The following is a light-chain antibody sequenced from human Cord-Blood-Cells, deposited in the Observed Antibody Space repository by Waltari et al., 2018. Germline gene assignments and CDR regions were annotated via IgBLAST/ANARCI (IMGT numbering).Light chain of an antibody. CDR2: WAS. CDR1: QSVLYSSNNKNY. J-gene: IGKJ1*01. V-gene: IGKV4-1*01. CDR3: QQYYSTPRT. Sequence: DIVMTQAPDSLAVSLGERATTNGKARQSVLYSSNNKNYLAWYQQKPGQPPKLLIYWASTRESGVPDRFSGSGSGTDFTLTNSSLQAEDVAVYYCQQYYSTPRTFGQGTKVEIK.